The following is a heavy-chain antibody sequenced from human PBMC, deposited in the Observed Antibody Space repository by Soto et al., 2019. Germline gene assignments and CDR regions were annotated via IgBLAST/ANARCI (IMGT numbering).Heavy chain of an antibody. CDR1: GFSLSTKGVG. CDR3: VHDSSGWYGFDY. J-gene: IGHJ4*02. Sequence: QITLKESGPTLVTPTQTLTLTCTFSGFSLSTKGVGVGWIRQPPGKGLEWLALIYWDDKKHYSPSLSSRLTITKDRTKNQVALTLTNVYPMDTATYFCVHDSSGWYGFDYWGQGTVVTVSS. CDR2: IYWDDKK. D-gene: IGHD6-19*01. V-gene: IGHV2-5*02.